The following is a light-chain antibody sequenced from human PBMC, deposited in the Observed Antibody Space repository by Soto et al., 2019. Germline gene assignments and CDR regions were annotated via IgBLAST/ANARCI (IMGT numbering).Light chain of an antibody. J-gene: IGKJ1*01. V-gene: IGKV1-5*02. CDR1: QSISSW. Sequence: DIQMTQSPSPFPALVGDRFTIICRASQSISSWLAWYQQKPGKAPKLLIYDASSLESGVPSRFSGSGSGTEFTLTISSLQPDDFATYYCQQYNSYSRTFGQGTKVEIK. CDR2: DAS. CDR3: QQYNSYSRT.